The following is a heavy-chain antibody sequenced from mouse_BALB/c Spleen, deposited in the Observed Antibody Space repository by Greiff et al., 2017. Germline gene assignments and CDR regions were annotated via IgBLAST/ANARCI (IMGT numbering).Heavy chain of an antibody. CDR2: IRNKANGYTT. CDR1: GFTFTDYY. J-gene: IGHJ2*01. CDR3: ARSAGLGFDY. D-gene: IGHD4-1*01. Sequence: EVKLMESGGGLVQPGGSLRLSCATSGFTFTDYYMSWVRQPPGKALEWLGFIRNKANGYTTEYSASVKGRFTISRDNSQSILYLQMNTLRAEDSATYYCARSAGLGFDYWGQGTTLTVSS. V-gene: IGHV7-3*02.